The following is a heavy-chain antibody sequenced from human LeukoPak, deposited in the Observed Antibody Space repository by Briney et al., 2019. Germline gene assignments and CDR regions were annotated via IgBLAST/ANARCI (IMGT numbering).Heavy chain of an antibody. V-gene: IGHV1-2*02. Sequence: ASVKVSCKASGYTFTGYYMHWARQAPGQGLEWMGWINPNSGGTNYAQKFQGRVTMTRDTSISTAYMELSRLRSDDTAVYYCARGRGRRYYMDVWGKGTTVTVSS. J-gene: IGHJ6*03. CDR1: GYTFTGYY. D-gene: IGHD3-16*01. CDR3: ARGRGRRYYMDV. CDR2: INPNSGGT.